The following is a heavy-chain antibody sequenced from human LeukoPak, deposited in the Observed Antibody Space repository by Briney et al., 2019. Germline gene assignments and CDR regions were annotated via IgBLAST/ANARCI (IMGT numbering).Heavy chain of an antibody. J-gene: IGHJ1*01. Sequence: GGSLRLSCAASGFTCSVYSMSWVRQAPGKGLEWVSSIANSTTYIYYADSVKDRFTISRDNSKDTLYLQMASLRDEDTAVYYCGRDPNGDYIGAFDFQRWGRGTLVTVSS. CDR2: IANSTTYI. CDR3: GRDPNGDYIGAFDFQR. D-gene: IGHD4-17*01. V-gene: IGHV3-21*04. CDR1: GFTCSVYS.